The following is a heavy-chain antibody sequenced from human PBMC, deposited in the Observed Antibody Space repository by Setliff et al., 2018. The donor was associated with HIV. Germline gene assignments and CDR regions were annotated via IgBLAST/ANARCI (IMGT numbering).Heavy chain of an antibody. D-gene: IGHD6-6*01. CDR2: IYYNGNT. J-gene: IGHJ4*02. V-gene: IGHV4-39*02. CDR3: ARAFSSSSFDQ. CDR1: GSSISSNSYY. Sequence: SETLSLTCSVSGSSISSNSYYWGWIRQPPGKGWERAGSIYYNGNTFYNQSLQIRVTISLDTSWNEFSLKLTSVTAADTAVYYCARAFSSSSFDQWGQGTLVTVSS.